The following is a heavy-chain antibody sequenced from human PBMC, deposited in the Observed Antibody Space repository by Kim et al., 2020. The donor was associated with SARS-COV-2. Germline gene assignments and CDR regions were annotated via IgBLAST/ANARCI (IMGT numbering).Heavy chain of an antibody. CDR3: TCYSSPHRADY. D-gene: IGHD6-13*01. Sequence: GGSLRLSCAGSGFNFTDAWMSWVRQAPGKGLEWVGRIKSKTDGGTTDYAAPVKGRFTISRDDSKNTLYLQMNSLKTEDTGVFYCTCYSSPHRADYWGQGT. CDR2: IKSKTDGGTT. J-gene: IGHJ4*02. V-gene: IGHV3-15*01. CDR1: GFNFTDAW.